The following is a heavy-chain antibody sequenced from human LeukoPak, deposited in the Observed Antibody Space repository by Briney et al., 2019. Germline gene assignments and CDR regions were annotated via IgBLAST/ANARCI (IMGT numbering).Heavy chain of an antibody. D-gene: IGHD2-8*01. CDR3: ARLKHDVTKFDY. Sequence: PGRSLRLSCAGSGFSFIRYWMAWVRQAPGKGLEWVASINQDVSRIHYVDSVKVRFTISIDNAKNSLFLQMNSLRVEDTAVYYCARLKHDVTKFDYWGQGTLVTVSS. CDR2: INQDVSRI. CDR1: GFSFIRYW. J-gene: IGHJ4*02. V-gene: IGHV3-7*01.